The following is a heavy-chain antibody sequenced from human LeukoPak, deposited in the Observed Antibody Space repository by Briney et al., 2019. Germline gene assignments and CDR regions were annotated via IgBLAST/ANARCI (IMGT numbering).Heavy chain of an antibody. D-gene: IGHD3-10*01. J-gene: IGHJ1*01. Sequence: GGSLRLSCAASGFTVSSNYMSWVRQAPGKGLEWVSVIYSGGSTYSADSVKGRFTISRDNSKNTLHLQMNSLRAEDTAVYYCARDTDYYGSGRHGYFDHWGQGTLVTVSS. CDR1: GFTVSSNY. CDR3: ARDTDYYGSGRHGYFDH. V-gene: IGHV3-66*01. CDR2: IYSGGST.